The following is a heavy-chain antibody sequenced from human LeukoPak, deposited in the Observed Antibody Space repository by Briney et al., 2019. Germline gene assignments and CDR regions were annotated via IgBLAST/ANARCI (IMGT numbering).Heavy chain of an antibody. J-gene: IGHJ4*02. CDR1: GGSISSSSYY. D-gene: IGHD1-7*01. CDR3: ARIEGLKWNYDYGPFDY. CDR2: IYYSGST. V-gene: IGHV4-39*01. Sequence: SETLSLTCTVSGGSISSSSYYWGWIRQPPGKGLEWIGSIYYSGSTYYNPSLKSRVTISADTSKNQFSLKLSSETAADTAVYYCARIEGLKWNYDYGPFDYWGQGTLVTVSS.